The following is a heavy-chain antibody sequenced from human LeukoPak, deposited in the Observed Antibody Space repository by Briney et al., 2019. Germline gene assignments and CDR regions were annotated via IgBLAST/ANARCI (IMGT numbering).Heavy chain of an antibody. Sequence: GRSLRLSCAASGFTFSSYAMSWVRQAPGKGLEWVSAISGSGGSTYYVDSVKGRFTISRDNSKNTLYLQMNSLRAEDTAVYYCAKEGGYSYGYSSYYFDFWGQGTLVTVSS. V-gene: IGHV3-23*01. CDR3: AKEGGYSYGYSSYYFDF. J-gene: IGHJ4*02. CDR2: ISGSGGST. CDR1: GFTFSSYA. D-gene: IGHD5-18*01.